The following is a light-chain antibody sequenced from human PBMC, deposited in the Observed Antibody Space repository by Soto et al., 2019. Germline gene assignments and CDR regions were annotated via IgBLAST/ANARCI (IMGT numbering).Light chain of an antibody. J-gene: IGLJ7*01. CDR2: GNN. V-gene: IGLV1-40*01. CDR1: SSNIGAGYD. Sequence: QSVLTQPPSMSGAPGQRITISCTGSSSNIGAGYDVHWYQQLPGTAPKLLIFGNNNRPSGVPDRFSGSKSGTSASLAISGLQADDEANYYCQSDDSSLSGSVFGGGTQLTVL. CDR3: QSDDSSLSGSV.